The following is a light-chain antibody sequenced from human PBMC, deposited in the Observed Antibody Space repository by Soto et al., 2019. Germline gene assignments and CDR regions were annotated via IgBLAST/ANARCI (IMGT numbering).Light chain of an antibody. CDR2: AAS. J-gene: IGKJ1*01. V-gene: IGKV1-5*01. Sequence: DIRMTQSPSSVSASVGDRVTITCRASQSISSYLNWYQQKPGKAPKLLIYAASSLQSGVPSRFSGSGSGTEFTLTISSLQPDDFATYYCQQYNSYSPTFGQGTNVDIK. CDR3: QQYNSYSPT. CDR1: QSISSY.